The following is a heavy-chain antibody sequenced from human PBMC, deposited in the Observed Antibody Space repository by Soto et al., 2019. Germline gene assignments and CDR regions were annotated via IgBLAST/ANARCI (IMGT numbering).Heavy chain of an antibody. CDR3: ARGVVGRSGSYYYYYGMDV. V-gene: IGHV4-59*01. Sequence: QVQLQDSGPGLVKPSETLSLTCTVSGGSIRSYYWIWIRQPPGKGLEWIGYIYYSGSTNYHPSLKSRVTISVDTYKNQFSLKLSSVTAADTAVYYCARGVVGRSGSYYYYYGMDVWGRGTTVTVSS. CDR2: IYYSGST. D-gene: IGHD3-10*01. J-gene: IGHJ6*02. CDR1: GGSIRSYY.